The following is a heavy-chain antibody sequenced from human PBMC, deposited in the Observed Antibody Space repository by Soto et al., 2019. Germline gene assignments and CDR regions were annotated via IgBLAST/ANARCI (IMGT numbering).Heavy chain of an antibody. V-gene: IGHV3-23*01. Sequence: WGSLRLSCATSGFPFSHYAMSWVRQAPGKGLEWVSGISGCVGSTYYADSVKGRFTISRDNSKNTLFLQMNSLRAEDSAVYYCANSQTRWFGDIKSKYGMEPWGKGNTVTVSS. CDR1: GFPFSHYA. CDR2: ISGCVGST. D-gene: IGHD3-10*01. CDR3: ANSQTRWFGDIKSKYGMEP. J-gene: IGHJ6*04.